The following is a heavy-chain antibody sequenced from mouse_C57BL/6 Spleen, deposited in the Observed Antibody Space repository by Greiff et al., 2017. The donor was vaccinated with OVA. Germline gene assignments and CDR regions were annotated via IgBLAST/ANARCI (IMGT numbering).Heavy chain of an antibody. D-gene: IGHD4-1*01. V-gene: IGHV1-69*01. Sequence: VQLQQPGAELVMPGASVKLSCKASGYTFTSHWMHWVKQRPGQGLEWIGEIDPSDSYTNYNQKFKGKSTLTVDKSSSTAYMQLSSLTSEDSAVYYCARLGAGTWYFDVWGTGTTVTVSS. CDR3: ARLGAGTWYFDV. J-gene: IGHJ1*03. CDR1: GYTFTSHW. CDR2: IDPSDSYT.